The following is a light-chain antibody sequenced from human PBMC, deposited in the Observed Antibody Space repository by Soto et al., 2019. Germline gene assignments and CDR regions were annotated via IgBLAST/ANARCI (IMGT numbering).Light chain of an antibody. V-gene: IGLV1-40*01. Sequence: QSGLTESPSVSGAPGQKVTISCTGSSSNIGAGYDVHWYQQLPGTAPKLLVYDNNNRPSGVPDRFSGSKSGTSASLVITGLQAEDEADYYCQSFDRSLSGYVFGTGTRVTVL. CDR2: DNN. J-gene: IGLJ1*01. CDR1: SSNIGAGYD. CDR3: QSFDRSLSGYV.